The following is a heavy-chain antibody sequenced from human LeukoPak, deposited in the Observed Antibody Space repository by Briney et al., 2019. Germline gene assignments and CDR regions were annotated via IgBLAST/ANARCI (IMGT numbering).Heavy chain of an antibody. CDR3: ARGVGSGGYYGSSHWHLDL. V-gene: IGHV4-59*01. Sequence: PSETLSLTCTVSGGSISSYFWNWVRQPPGKGLEWIGYISYSGSTSYNSSFNSRVTISLDTSKKQVSLMLSFVTAADTAVYFCARGVGSGGYYGSSHWHLDLWGRGTLVTVSS. J-gene: IGHJ2*01. CDR1: GGSISSYF. D-gene: IGHD3-22*01. CDR2: ISYSGST.